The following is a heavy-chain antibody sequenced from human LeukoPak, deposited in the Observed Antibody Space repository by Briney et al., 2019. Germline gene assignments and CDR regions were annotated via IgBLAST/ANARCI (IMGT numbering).Heavy chain of an antibody. CDR3: AAAPAGKYWHSFIGYSAVGVFDT. V-gene: IGHV1-69*13. J-gene: IGHJ3*02. CDR1: GGTFISNA. Sequence: SVTVSCKASGGTFISNAFSWVRQAPGQGLEWVGGIIPILGTPSYTQKFMGRVTITGDEATNAAYLELSSLRSDDTAVYYCAAAPAGKYWHSFIGYSAVGVFDTWGQGTMVTVSS. CDR2: IIPILGTP. D-gene: IGHD3-9*01.